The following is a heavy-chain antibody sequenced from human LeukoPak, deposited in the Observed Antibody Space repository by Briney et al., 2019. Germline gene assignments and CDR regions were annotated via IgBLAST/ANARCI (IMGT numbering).Heavy chain of an antibody. V-gene: IGHV3-33*06. J-gene: IGHJ4*02. CDR1: GFTFSSYG. Sequence: GGALRLSCAASGFTFSSYGMHWVRQAPGKGLEWVAVIWYDGSNKYYADSVNGRFTISRDNSKNTLYLQMNSLRAEDTAVYYCAKDSGTSYFDYWGQGTLVTVSS. CDR3: AKDSGTSYFDY. CDR2: IWYDGSNK.